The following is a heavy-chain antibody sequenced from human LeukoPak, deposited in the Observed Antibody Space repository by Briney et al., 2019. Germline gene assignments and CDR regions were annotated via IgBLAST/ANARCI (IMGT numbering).Heavy chain of an antibody. CDR2: INHSGST. CDR3: ARGAIRGNTHFDY. V-gene: IGHV4-39*07. CDR1: GGSISTSSYY. Sequence: SETLSLTCTVSGGSISTSSYYWGWIRQPPGKGLEWIGEINHSGSTNYNPSLKSRVTISVDTSKNQFSLKLSSVTAADTAVYYCARGAIRGNTHFDYWGQGTLVTVSS. J-gene: IGHJ4*02. D-gene: IGHD3-10*01.